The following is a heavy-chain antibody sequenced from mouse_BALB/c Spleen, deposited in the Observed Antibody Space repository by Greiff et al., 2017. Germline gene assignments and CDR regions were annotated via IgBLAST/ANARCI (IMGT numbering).Heavy chain of an antibody. Sequence: EVKVVESGGGLVQPGGSLKLSCAASGFTFSSYTMSWVRQTPEKRLEWVAYISNGGGSTYYPDTVKGRFTISRDNAKNTLYLQMSSLKSEDTAMYYCARQPYYYGSSYDYFDYWGQGTTLTVSS. D-gene: IGHD1-1*01. CDR1: GFTFSSYT. V-gene: IGHV5-12-2*01. CDR2: ISNGGGST. CDR3: ARQPYYYGSSYDYFDY. J-gene: IGHJ2*01.